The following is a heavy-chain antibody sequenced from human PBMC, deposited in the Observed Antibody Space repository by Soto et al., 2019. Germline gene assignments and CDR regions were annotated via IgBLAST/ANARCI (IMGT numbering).Heavy chain of an antibody. V-gene: IGHV4-39*01. J-gene: IGHJ4*02. CDR1: GGSISSSSYY. CDR3: ARQPDYYYDSSGYYLDY. D-gene: IGHD3-22*01. CDR2: IYYSGST. Sequence: SETLSLTCTVSGGSISSSSYYWGWIRQPPGKGLEWIGSIYYSGSTYYNPSLKSRVTISVDTSKNQFSLKLSSVTAADTAVYYCARQPDYYYDSSGYYLDYWGQGALVTVS.